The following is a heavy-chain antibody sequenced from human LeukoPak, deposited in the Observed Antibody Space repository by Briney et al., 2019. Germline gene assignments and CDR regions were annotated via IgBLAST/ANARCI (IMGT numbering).Heavy chain of an antibody. CDR3: AKDRGIAAAGVDY. J-gene: IGHJ4*02. D-gene: IGHD6-13*01. CDR2: ISWNSGSI. Sequence: GGSLRLSCAASGFSFDDYAMHWVRQAPGKGLEWVSGISWNSGSIAYADSVKGRFTISTDNAKNSLYLQMNSLRPEDTALYYCAKDRGIAAAGVDYWGQGTLVTVSS. CDR1: GFSFDDYA. V-gene: IGHV3-9*01.